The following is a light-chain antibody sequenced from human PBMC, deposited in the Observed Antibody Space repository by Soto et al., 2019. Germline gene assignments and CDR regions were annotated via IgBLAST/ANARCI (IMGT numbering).Light chain of an antibody. CDR3: QQYNSYSWT. V-gene: IGKV1-5*01. CDR2: DAS. Sequence: DIQMTHSPSTLSASVGDRVTITCRASQSISSWLAWYQQKPGKAPKLLIYDASSLESGVPSRFSGSGSGTEFTLTISSLQPDDFATYFCQQYNSYSWTFGQGTKVEIK. J-gene: IGKJ1*01. CDR1: QSISSW.